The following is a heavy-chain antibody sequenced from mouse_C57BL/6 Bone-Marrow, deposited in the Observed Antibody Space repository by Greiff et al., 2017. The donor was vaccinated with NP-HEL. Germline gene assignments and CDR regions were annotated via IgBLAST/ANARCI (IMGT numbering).Heavy chain of an antibody. CDR3: ARHIYY. Sequence: DVKLVESGGGLVKPGGSLKLSCAASGFTFSSYTMSWVRQTPEKRLEWVATISGGGGNTYYPDSVKGRFTISRDNAKNTPYLQMSSLRSEDTALYYCARHIYYWGQGTTLTVSS. CDR1: GFTFSSYT. CDR2: ISGGGGNT. J-gene: IGHJ2*01. V-gene: IGHV5-9*01.